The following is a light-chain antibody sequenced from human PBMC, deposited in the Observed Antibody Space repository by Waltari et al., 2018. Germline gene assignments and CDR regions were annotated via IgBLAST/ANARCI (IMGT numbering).Light chain of an antibody. CDR3: CSYAGNKIMI. CDR1: SSDVATYNL. Sequence: QSALTQPASVSGSPGQSITISCTGTSSDVATYNLVSWYQQHSGKAPRLMIYEDTERPSGVSNRFSGSKSGNTASLTISGLQAEDGADYYCCSYAGNKIMIFGGGTKLTVL. V-gene: IGLV2-23*01. J-gene: IGLJ2*01. CDR2: EDT.